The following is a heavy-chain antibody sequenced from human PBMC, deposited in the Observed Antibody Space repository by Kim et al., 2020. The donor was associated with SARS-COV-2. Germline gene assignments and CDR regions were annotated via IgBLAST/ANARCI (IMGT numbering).Heavy chain of an antibody. Sequence: ASVKVSCKASGYTFTGYYMHWVRQAPGQGLEWMGWINPNSGGTNYAQKFQGRVTMTRDTSISTAYMELSRLRSDDTAVYYCARTRASYYDSSGPGRFDYWGQGTLVTVSS. D-gene: IGHD3-22*01. V-gene: IGHV1-2*02. CDR1: GYTFTGYY. J-gene: IGHJ4*02. CDR2: INPNSGGT. CDR3: ARTRASYYDSSGPGRFDY.